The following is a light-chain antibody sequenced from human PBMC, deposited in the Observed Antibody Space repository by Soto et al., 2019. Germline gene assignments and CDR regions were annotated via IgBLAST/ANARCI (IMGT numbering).Light chain of an antibody. V-gene: IGKV1-27*01. CDR2: GAS. J-gene: IGKJ1*01. CDR1: QDISNY. CDR3: QKYNSAPTWT. Sequence: DIQMTQSPSSLSASVGDRVTITCRATQDISNYLAWYRQRPGKVPKLLIYGASILQSGVPSRFRGSGSGTDFTLTLSSLQPEDVATYYCQKYNSAPTWTFGQGTKVQIK.